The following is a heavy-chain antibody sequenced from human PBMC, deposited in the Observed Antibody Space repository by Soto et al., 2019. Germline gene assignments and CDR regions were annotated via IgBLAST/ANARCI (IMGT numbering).Heavy chain of an antibody. CDR2: ISHDGSNK. CDR3: ARGPSAVDAFDI. V-gene: IGHV3-30-3*01. CDR1: GFTFSSYA. Sequence: GGSLRLSCAASGFTFSSYAMHWVRQAPGKGLEWVAVISHDGSNKYYADSVKGRFTISRDNSKNTLYLQMNSLRAEDTAVYYCARGPSAVDAFDIWGQGTMVTVSS. J-gene: IGHJ3*02.